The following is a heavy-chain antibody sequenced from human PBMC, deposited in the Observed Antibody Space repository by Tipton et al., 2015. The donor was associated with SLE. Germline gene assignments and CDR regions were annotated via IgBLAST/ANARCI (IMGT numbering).Heavy chain of an antibody. CDR3: AREGGYAGNSGWFAP. V-gene: IGHV4-39*07. Sequence: TLSLTCTVSGGSISSSSYYWGWIRQPPGKGLEWIGSIYYSGSTYYNPSLKSRVTISVDTSKNQFSLKLSSVTAADTAVYYCAREGGYAGNSGWFAPWGQGTLVTVSS. CDR1: GGSISSSSYY. J-gene: IGHJ5*02. D-gene: IGHD4-23*01. CDR2: IYYSGST.